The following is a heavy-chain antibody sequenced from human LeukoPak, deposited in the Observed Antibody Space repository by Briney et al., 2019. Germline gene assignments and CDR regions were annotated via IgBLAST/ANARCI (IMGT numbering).Heavy chain of an antibody. J-gene: IGHJ2*01. CDR1: GGSISSYY. CDR3: ARDSGFGESTGYFDL. CDR2: IYYSGST. Sequence: SETLSLTCTVSGGSISSYYWSWIRQPPGKGLEWIGYIYYSGSTNYNPSLKSRVTISVDTSKNQFSLKLSSVTAADTAVYYCARDSGFGESTGYFDLWGRGTLVTVSS. D-gene: IGHD3-10*01. V-gene: IGHV4-59*01.